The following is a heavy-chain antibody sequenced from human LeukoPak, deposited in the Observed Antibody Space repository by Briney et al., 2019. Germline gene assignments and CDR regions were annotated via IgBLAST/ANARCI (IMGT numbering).Heavy chain of an antibody. CDR2: IYPGDSDT. CDR3: ARHHVVRGALQAHDPLGLRNSGYYYYYYMDV. Sequence: GESLKISCKGSGYSFTSYWIGWVRQMPGKGLEWMGIIYPGDSDTRYSPSFQGQVTISADKSISTAYLQWSSLKASDTAMYYCARHHVVRGALQAHDPLGLRNSGYYYYYYMDVWGKGTTVTISS. D-gene: IGHD3-10*01. CDR1: GYSFTSYW. J-gene: IGHJ6*03. V-gene: IGHV5-51*01.